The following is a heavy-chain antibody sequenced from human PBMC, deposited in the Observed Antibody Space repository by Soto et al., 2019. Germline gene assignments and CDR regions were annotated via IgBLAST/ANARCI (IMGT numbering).Heavy chain of an antibody. D-gene: IGHD2-15*01. V-gene: IGHV4-34*01. J-gene: IGHJ5*02. Sequence: QVQLQQWGAGLLKPSETLSLTCDVNGGSFSGYYWSWIRQPPGKGLEWIGEINHSGSTNYNPSLKSRVTISVDTSKNQFSLKLSSVTAADTAVYYCARFRNKQDIVVSNWFDPWGQGTLVTVSS. CDR3: ARFRNKQDIVVSNWFDP. CDR2: INHSGST. CDR1: GGSFSGYY.